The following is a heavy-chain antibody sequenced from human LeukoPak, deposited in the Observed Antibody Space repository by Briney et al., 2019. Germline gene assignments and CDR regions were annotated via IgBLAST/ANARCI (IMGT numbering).Heavy chain of an antibody. CDR2: ISSSGSTI. CDR3: VFPYWQDLDH. J-gene: IGHJ4*02. CDR1: GFTFRSHS. D-gene: IGHD2-15*01. V-gene: IGHV3-48*02. Sequence: GGSLRLSCAASGFTFRSHSMQWVRQAPGKGLEWVSHISSSGSTIYYAGSVKGRFTISRDNAKESLYLQMSSLRDEDTAVYYCVFPYWQDLDHWGQGTLVTVSS.